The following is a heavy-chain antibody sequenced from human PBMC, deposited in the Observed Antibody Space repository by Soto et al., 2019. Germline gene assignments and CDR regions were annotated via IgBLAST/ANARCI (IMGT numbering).Heavy chain of an antibody. CDR2: MNPNSGNT. CDR3: ARGSYYYGSGSYYKRWYAP. V-gene: IGHV1-8*01. Sequence: ASVKVSCKASGYTFTSYDINWVRQATGQGLEWMGWMNPNSGNTGYAQKFQGRVTMTRNTSISTAYMELSSLRSEDTAVYYCARGSYYYGSGSYYKRWYAPWRQGTLVTVSS. CDR1: GYTFTSYD. D-gene: IGHD3-10*01. J-gene: IGHJ5*02.